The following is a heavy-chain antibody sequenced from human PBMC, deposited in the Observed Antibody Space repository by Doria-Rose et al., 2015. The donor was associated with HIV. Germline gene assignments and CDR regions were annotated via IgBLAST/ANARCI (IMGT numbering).Heavy chain of an antibody. Sequence: QVTLKESGPVLVKPTETLTLTCTVSGVSLSSPGMGVSWIRHPPGKALEWLANIFSDDEISYKTSLKSRLTISRATSKSQVVLTMTDMDPVDTAAYYCARIKSSRWYHKYYFDFWGQGTLVIVSA. CDR3: ARIKSSRWYHKYYFDF. CDR1: GVSLSSPGMG. D-gene: IGHD6-13*01. J-gene: IGHJ4*02. CDR2: IFSDDEI. V-gene: IGHV2-26*01.